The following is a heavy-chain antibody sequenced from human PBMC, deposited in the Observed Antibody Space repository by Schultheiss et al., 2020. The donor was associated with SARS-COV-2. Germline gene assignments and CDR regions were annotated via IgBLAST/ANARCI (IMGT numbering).Heavy chain of an antibody. Sequence: GSLRLSCTASGFTFGDYAMSWFRQAPGKGLEWIGEINHSGSTNYNPSLKSRVTISVDTSKNQFSLKLSSVTAADTAVYYCARDSSGYTWFDPWGQGTLVTVSS. CDR3: ARDSSGYTWFDP. J-gene: IGHJ5*02. D-gene: IGHD3-22*01. V-gene: IGHV4-34*01. CDR2: INHSGST. CDR1: GFTFGDYA.